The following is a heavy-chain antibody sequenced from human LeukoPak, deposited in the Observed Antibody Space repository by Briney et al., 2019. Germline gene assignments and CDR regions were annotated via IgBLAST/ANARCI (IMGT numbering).Heavy chain of an antibody. D-gene: IGHD6-19*01. V-gene: IGHV3-23*01. CDR3: AKIRERSSVAGRRFDY. CDR2: ISGSGGST. J-gene: IGHJ4*02. Sequence: GGSLRLSCAASGFTFSSYAMSWVRQAPGKGLEWVSAISGSGGSTYYADSVKGRFTISRDNSKNTLYLQMNSLRAEDTAVYYCAKIRERSSVAGRRFDYWGQGTLATVSS. CDR1: GFTFSSYA.